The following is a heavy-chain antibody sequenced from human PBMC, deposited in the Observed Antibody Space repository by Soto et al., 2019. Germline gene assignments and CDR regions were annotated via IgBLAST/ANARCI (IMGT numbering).Heavy chain of an antibody. CDR2: TYYRSKWYN. Sequence: PSQTLSLTCAISGDRLFSNSAAWNWIRQSPSRGLEWLGRTYYRSKWYNDYAVSVRGRISINPDTPKNQFSLQLNSVTPEDTAVYYFVRESYGAFKFYGMDVWAKGPRSPSP. V-gene: IGHV6-1*01. CDR3: VRESYGAFKFYGMDV. D-gene: IGHD4-17*01. CDR1: GDRLFSNSAA. J-gene: IGHJ6*02.